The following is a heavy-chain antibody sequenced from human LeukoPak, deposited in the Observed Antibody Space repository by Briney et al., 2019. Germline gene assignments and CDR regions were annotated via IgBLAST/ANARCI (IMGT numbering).Heavy chain of an antibody. D-gene: IGHD6-19*01. CDR2: ISGGGGST. Sequence: TGGSLRLSCAASGFTFSSYAMSWVRQPRGKGLEWVSAISGGGGSTYYADSVKGRFTISRDNSKNTLCLQMNSLRAEDTAVYHCAKEHSSGWYGSLDYWGQGTLVTVSS. V-gene: IGHV3-23*01. CDR1: GFTFSSYA. J-gene: IGHJ4*02. CDR3: AKEHSSGWYGSLDY.